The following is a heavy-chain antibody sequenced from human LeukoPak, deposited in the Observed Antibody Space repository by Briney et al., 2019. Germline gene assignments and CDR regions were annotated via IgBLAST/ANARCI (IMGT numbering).Heavy chain of an antibody. J-gene: IGHJ4*02. V-gene: IGHV5-51*01. CDR2: IYPGDSDT. CDR1: GYSFTSYW. D-gene: IGHD3-16*01. Sequence: GESLKISCKGSGYSFTSYWIGWVPQMPGKGLEWTRIIYPGDSDTRYRPSHQGQVTISADKSISNAHLQWSSLKAADPAMYYGATQGAFTFWGVIGGQGTLVTVSS. CDR3: ATQGAFTFWGVI.